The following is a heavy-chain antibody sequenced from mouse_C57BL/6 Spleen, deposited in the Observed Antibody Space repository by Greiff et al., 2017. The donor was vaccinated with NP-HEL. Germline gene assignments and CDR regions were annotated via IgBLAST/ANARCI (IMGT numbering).Heavy chain of an antibody. V-gene: IGHV5-17*01. CDR1: GFTFSDYG. Sequence: EVQLQQSGGGLVKPGGSLKLSCAASGFTFSDYGMHWVRQAPEKGLEWVAYISSGSSTIYYADTVKGRFTISRDIAKNTLFLQMTSLRSEDTAMYYCASDSSGYYFDYWGQGTTLTVSS. D-gene: IGHD3-2*02. CDR2: ISSGSSTI. CDR3: ASDSSGYYFDY. J-gene: IGHJ2*01.